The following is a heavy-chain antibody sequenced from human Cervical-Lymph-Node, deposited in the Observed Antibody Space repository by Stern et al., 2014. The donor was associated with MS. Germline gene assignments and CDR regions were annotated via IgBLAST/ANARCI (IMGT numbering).Heavy chain of an antibody. J-gene: IGHJ4*02. CDR2: IIPIFGTA. Sequence: MQLVESGAEVKKPGSSVKVSCKASGGTFSSYAISWVRQAPGQGLEWMGGIIPIFGTANYAQKFQGRVTITADESTSTAYMELSSLRSEDTAVYYCAREYYYDSSGYLRILDYWGQGTLVTVSS. V-gene: IGHV1-69*01. CDR1: GGTFSSYA. D-gene: IGHD3-22*01. CDR3: AREYYYDSSGYLRILDY.